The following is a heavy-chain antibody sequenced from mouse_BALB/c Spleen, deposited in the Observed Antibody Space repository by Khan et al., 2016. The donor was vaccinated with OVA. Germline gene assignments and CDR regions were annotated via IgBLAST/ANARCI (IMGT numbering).Heavy chain of an antibody. Sequence: DVKLVESGGGLVQPGGSRKLSCAASGFTFNNYGMHWVRQAPEKGLEWVAYISGDSNTIYYVDSVKGRFTISRDNHKNTLFLQLHSLMSEDTAMYYCATSYFYGYYFDYWGPGTTLTVS. J-gene: IGHJ2*01. CDR2: ISGDSNTI. D-gene: IGHD1-1*01. CDR1: GFTFNNYG. CDR3: ATSYFYGYYFDY. V-gene: IGHV5-17*02.